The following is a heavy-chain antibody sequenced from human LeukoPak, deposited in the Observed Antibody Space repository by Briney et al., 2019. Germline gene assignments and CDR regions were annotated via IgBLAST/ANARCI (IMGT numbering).Heavy chain of an antibody. J-gene: IGHJ4*02. V-gene: IGHV3-30*02. Sequence: GGSLRLSCAASGFTFSSYGMHWVRQAPGKGLEWVAFIRYDGSNKYYADSVKGRFTISRDNSKNTLYLQMNSLRSEDTAVYYCAIRRGKGRGIDYWGQGTLVTVSS. D-gene: IGHD1-26*01. CDR1: GFTFSSYG. CDR3: AIRRGKGRGIDY. CDR2: IRYDGSNK.